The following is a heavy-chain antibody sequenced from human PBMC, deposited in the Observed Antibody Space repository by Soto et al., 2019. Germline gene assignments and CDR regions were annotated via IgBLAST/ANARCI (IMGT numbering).Heavy chain of an antibody. CDR1: GYTFTSYG. Sequence: ASVKVSCKASGYTFTSYGISWVLQAPGQGLEWMGWISAYNGNTNYAQKLQGRVTMTTDTSTSTAYMELRSLRSDDTAVYYCARVERYYGSGSYYRSGPPSFDYWGQGTLVTVSS. D-gene: IGHD3-10*01. J-gene: IGHJ4*02. CDR3: ARVERYYGSGSYYRSGPPSFDY. V-gene: IGHV1-18*01. CDR2: ISAYNGNT.